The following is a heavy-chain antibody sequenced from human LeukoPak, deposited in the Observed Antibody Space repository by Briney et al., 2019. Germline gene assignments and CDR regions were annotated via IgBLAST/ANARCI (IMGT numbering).Heavy chain of an antibody. Sequence: GGSLRLSCAASGFTFSNYGMYWVRQAPGKGLEWVAGIWYDGSNKYYADSVKGRSTISRDNSNNTLYLQMNSLRAEDTAVFYCVREGYYYDSSGYSYYFDYWGQGTLVTVSS. J-gene: IGHJ4*02. CDR2: IWYDGSNK. D-gene: IGHD3-22*01. CDR1: GFTFSNYG. V-gene: IGHV3-33*01. CDR3: VREGYYYDSSGYSYYFDY.